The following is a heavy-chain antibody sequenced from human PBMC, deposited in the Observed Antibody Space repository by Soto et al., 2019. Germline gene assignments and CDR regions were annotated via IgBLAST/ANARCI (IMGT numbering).Heavy chain of an antibody. V-gene: IGHV1-46*02. CDR2: INPSGDST. Sequence: GASVKVSCKAAGYTFNAYSMHWVRQAPGQGLVWMGMINPSGDSTTYAQNFQGRVTMTRDTSTTTVYMDLSGLRSEDTAVYYCARDWALDYWGQGTLVTVSS. CDR3: ARDWALDY. D-gene: IGHD7-27*01. J-gene: IGHJ4*02. CDR1: GYTFNAYS.